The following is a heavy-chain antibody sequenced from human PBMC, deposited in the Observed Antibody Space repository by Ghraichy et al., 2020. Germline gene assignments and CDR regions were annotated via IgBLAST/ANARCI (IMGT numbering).Heavy chain of an antibody. V-gene: IGHV4-39*01. CDR3: ARHTYVWGSYAGYNWFDP. CDR2: IYYSGST. J-gene: IGHJ5*02. CDR1: GGSISSSSYY. D-gene: IGHD3-16*01. Sequence: SETLSLTCTVSGGSISSSSYYWGWIRQPPGKGLEWIGSIYYSGSTYYNPSLKSRVTISVDTSKNQFSLKLSSVTAADTAVYYCARHTYVWGSYAGYNWFDPWGQGTLVTVSS.